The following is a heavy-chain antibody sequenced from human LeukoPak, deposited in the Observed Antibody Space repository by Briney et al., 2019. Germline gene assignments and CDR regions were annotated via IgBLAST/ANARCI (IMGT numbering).Heavy chain of an antibody. D-gene: IGHD5-18*01. CDR2: IYYSGST. J-gene: IGHJ4*02. Sequence: SQTLSLTCTVSGGSISSGDYYWSWIRQPPGKGLEWIGYIYYSGSTYYNPSLKSRVTISVDTSKNQFSLKLSSVTAADTAVYYCAREDSYGRKFDYWGQGTLVTVSS. V-gene: IGHV4-30-4*01. CDR3: AREDSYGRKFDY. CDR1: GGSISSGDYY.